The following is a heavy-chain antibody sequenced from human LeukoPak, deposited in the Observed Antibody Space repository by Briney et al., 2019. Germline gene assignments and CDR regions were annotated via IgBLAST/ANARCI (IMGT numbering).Heavy chain of an antibody. Sequence: ASVKVSCKASGYTFTAYYMHWVRQAPGQGLEWMGIINPSGGSTSYAQKFQGRVTMTRDTSTSTVYMELSSLRSEDTAVYYCARSHLAARAWFDFWGQGTLVTVSS. D-gene: IGHD6-6*01. J-gene: IGHJ5*01. CDR1: GYTFTAYY. CDR3: ARSHLAARAWFDF. CDR2: INPSGGST. V-gene: IGHV1-46*01.